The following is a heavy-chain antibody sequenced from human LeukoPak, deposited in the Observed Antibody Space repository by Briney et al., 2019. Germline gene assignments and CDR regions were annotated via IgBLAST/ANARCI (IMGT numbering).Heavy chain of an antibody. CDR3: ARDRGIVGTTGYYYMDV. CDR2: IGSTI. Sequence: GGSLGLSCVASGFSFSDYYMSWIRQAPGKGLEWGSYIGSTIYYADSVKGRFTISRDNAKNSLYLQMNSLRAEDTAVYYCARDRGIVGTTGYYYMDVWGKGTTVTVSS. V-gene: IGHV3-11*04. CDR1: GFSFSDYY. J-gene: IGHJ6*03. D-gene: IGHD1-26*01.